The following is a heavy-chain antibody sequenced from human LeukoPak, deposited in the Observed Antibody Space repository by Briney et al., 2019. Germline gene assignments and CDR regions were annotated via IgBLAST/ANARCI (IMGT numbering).Heavy chain of an antibody. J-gene: IGHJ3*02. CDR2: INHSGST. Sequence: KPSETLSLTCAVYGGSFSGYCWSWIGQPPGRGREWMGEINHSGSTNYNPSLKSRVTISVDTSKNQFSLKLSSVTAADTAVYYCARGSDFDYWAAFDIWGQGTMVTVSS. CDR3: ARGSDFDYWAAFDI. CDR1: GGSFSGYC. V-gene: IGHV4-34*01. D-gene: IGHD2-8*02.